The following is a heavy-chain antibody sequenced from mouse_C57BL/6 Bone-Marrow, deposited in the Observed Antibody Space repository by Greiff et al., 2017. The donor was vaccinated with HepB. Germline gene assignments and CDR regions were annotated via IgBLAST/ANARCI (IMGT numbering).Heavy chain of an antibody. Sequence: EVMLVASEGGLVQPGSSMKLSCTASGFTFSDYYMAWVRQVPEKGLEWVANINYDGSSTYYLDSLKSRFIISRDNAKNILYLQMSSLKSEDTATYYCAREEGWVYAMDYWGQGTSVTVSS. CDR2: INYDGSST. CDR3: AREEGWVYAMDY. D-gene: IGHD3-3*01. CDR1: GFTFSDYY. V-gene: IGHV5-16*01. J-gene: IGHJ4*01.